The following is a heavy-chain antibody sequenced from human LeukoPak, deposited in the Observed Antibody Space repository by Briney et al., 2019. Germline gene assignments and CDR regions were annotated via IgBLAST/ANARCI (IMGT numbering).Heavy chain of an antibody. CDR3: AKERGLRSPDAFDI. CDR1: GFTFSSYG. D-gene: IGHD4-17*01. J-gene: IGHJ3*02. Sequence: PGGSLRLSCAASGFTFSSYGMHWVRQAPGKGLGWVAVISYDGSNKYYADSVKGRFTISRDNSKNTLYLQMNSLRAEDTAVYYCAKERGLRSPDAFDIWGQGTMVTVSS. CDR2: ISYDGSNK. V-gene: IGHV3-30*18.